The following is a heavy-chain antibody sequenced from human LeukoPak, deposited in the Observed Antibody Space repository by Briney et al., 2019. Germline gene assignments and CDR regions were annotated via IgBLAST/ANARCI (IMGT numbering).Heavy chain of an antibody. V-gene: IGHV3-33*01. CDR1: GFSFSSHG. D-gene: IGHD2-15*01. CDR3: ARDEFGYCSGGTCFTFDY. J-gene: IGHJ4*02. CDR2: IWYDGSKK. Sequence: GGSLRLSCAASGFSFSSHGFFWVRQAPGKGLEWVALIWYDGSKKLYADSVKGRFTISRDDSKNTLFLQMNSLRDEDTAVYYCARDEFGYCSGGTCFTFDYWGQGTLVTVSS.